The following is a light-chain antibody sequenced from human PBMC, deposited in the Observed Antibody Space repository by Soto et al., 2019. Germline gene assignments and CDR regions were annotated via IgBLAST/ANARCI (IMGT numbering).Light chain of an antibody. CDR2: GAS. J-gene: IGKJ1*01. Sequence: EIVLTQSPGTLSLSPGERVTLSCRASQSVDSTYLAWYQQKPGQGPRLLIYGASTRATGIPDRFSGGGSGKDFTLTISRLEPEDFAVYYCQQYDTSPGTFGQGTKVEIK. CDR3: QQYDTSPGT. CDR1: QSVDSTY. V-gene: IGKV3-20*01.